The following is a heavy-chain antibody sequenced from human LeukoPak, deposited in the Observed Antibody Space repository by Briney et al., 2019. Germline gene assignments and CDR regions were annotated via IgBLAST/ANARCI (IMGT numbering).Heavy chain of an antibody. D-gene: IGHD3-3*01. CDR3: ARQSNDFWSGYPVDY. J-gene: IGHJ4*02. V-gene: IGHV1-18*01. CDR1: GYTFTSYG. CDR2: ISAYNGNT. Sequence: ASVKVSCKASGYTFTSYGISWVRQAPGQGLEGMGWISAYNGNTNYAQKLQGRVTMTTDTSTSTAYMELRSLRSDDTAVYYCARQSNDFWSGYPVDYWGQGTLVTVSS.